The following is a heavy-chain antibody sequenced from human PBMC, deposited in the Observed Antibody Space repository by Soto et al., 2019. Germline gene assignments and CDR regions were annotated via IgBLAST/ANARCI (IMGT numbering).Heavy chain of an antibody. D-gene: IGHD4-4*01. CDR3: ARSGTTVHPGYYYYGMDV. CDR1: GGSISSYY. Sequence: PSETLSLTCPVSGGSISSYYWSWIRQPPGKGLEWIGYIYYSGSTNYNPSLKSRVTISVDTSKNQFSLKLSSVTAADTAVYYCARSGTTVHPGYYYYGMDVWGQGTTVTVS. V-gene: IGHV4-59*01. J-gene: IGHJ6*02. CDR2: IYYSGST.